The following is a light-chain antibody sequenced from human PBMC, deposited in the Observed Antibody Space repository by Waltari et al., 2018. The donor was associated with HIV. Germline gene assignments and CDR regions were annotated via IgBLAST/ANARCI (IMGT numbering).Light chain of an antibody. CDR2: GND. V-gene: IGLV1-44*01. J-gene: IGLJ3*02. CDR3: AAWDDSLNGWV. Sequence: QSVLTQPPSVSGTPGQSVTISCSGSRSNIGRNTVNWYQQVPGMAPKFLIFGNDERPSGVPDRFSGSKSGTSASLAVRGLQSDDEANYYCAAWDDSLNGWVFGGGTMLTVL. CDR1: RSNIGRNT.